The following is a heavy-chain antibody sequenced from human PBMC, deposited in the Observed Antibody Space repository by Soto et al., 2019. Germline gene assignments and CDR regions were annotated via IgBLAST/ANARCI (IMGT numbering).Heavy chain of an antibody. D-gene: IGHD5-12*01. CDR3: ARDQGRRWLQSSYFDY. Sequence: GGSLRLSCAASGFTFSSYSMNWVRQAPGKGLEWVSSISSSSSYIYYADSVKGRFTISRDNAKNPLYLQMNSLRAEDTAVYYCARDQGRRWLQSSYFDYWGQGTLVTVSS. CDR2: ISSSSSYI. J-gene: IGHJ4*02. V-gene: IGHV3-21*01. CDR1: GFTFSSYS.